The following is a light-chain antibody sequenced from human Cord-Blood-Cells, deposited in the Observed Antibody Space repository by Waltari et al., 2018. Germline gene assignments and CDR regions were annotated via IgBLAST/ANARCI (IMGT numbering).Light chain of an antibody. V-gene: IGLV3-21*04. CDR3: QVWDSSSDHPYV. Sequence: SYVLTQPPSVSVAPGKTARITCGGNNIGRKSVHWYQQKPGQAPVLVIYYDSDRPSGIPERFSGSNSGNTATLTISRVEAGDEADYYCQVWDSSSDHPYVFGTGTKVTVV. J-gene: IGLJ1*01. CDR2: YDS. CDR1: NIGRKS.